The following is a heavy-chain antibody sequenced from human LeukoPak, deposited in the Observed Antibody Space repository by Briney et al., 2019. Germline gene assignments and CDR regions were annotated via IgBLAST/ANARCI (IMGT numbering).Heavy chain of an antibody. D-gene: IGHD2-15*01. CDR2: IYYSGST. CDR1: GGSISSYY. V-gene: IGHV4-59*01. J-gene: IGHJ5*02. CDR3: ARKAAREFDP. Sequence: SETPSLTCTVSGGSISSYYWSWIRQPPGKGLEWIGYIYYSGSTNHNPSLKSRVTISVDTSKNQFSLKLSSVTAADTAVYYCARKAAREFDPWGQGTLVTVSS.